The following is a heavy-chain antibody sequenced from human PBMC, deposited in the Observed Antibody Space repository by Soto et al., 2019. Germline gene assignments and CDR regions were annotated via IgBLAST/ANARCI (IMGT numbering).Heavy chain of an antibody. CDR1: CGSISSSSYY. J-gene: IGHJ6*04. CDR3: ARLLNTMDV. V-gene: IGHV4-39*01. Sequence: SETLSLTCTVSCGSISSSSYYWGWIRQPPGKGLEWIGSIYYSGSTYYNPSLKSRVTISVDTSKNQFSLKLSSVTAADTAVYYCARLLNTMDVWGKGTTVTVSS. CDR2: IYYSGST.